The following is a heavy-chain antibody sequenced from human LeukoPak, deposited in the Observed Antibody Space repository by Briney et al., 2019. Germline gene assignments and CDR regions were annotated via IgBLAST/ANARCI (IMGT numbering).Heavy chain of an antibody. CDR1: GYTFTSYG. J-gene: IGHJ3*02. CDR2: ISAYNGNT. CDR3: ARDLVSSGWWYDAFDI. D-gene: IGHD6-19*01. V-gene: IGHV1-18*01. Sequence: ASVKVSCKASGYTFTSYGISWVRQAPGQGLEWMGWISAYNGNTNYAQKLQGRVTMTTDTSTSTAYMELRSLRSDDTAVYYCARDLVSSGWWYDAFDIWGQGTMVTVSS.